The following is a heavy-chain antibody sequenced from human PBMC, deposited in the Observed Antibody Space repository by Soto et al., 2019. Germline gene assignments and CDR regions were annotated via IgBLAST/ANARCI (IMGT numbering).Heavy chain of an antibody. J-gene: IGHJ4*02. CDR1: GYGFTSFW. CDR3: AKQHPLDSHGWFN. CDR2: IYPGDSET. D-gene: IGHD6-19*01. V-gene: IGHV5-51*01. Sequence: PGKSLEISWKASGYGFTSFWIAWVLQTPGKGLEWLGSIYPGDSETRYSPSFQGQVTISADKSITTAYLQWSSLKASDTAMYYCAKQHPLDSHGWFNWGPGTLVTVSS.